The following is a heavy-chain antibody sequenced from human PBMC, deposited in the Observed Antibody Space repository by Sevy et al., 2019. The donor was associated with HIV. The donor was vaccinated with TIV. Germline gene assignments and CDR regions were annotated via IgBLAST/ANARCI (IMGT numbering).Heavy chain of an antibody. CDR2: ISSTSAYI. CDR3: ARAVVEISTWRSDY. J-gene: IGHJ4*02. V-gene: IGHV3-21*05. D-gene: IGHD5-12*01. CDR1: GFTFSSYR. Sequence: GGFLRLSCAASGFTFSSYRMTCVRQAPGKGLEWVSCISSTSAYINYADSVKGRFTISRDNAKNLLYLQMDSLRAEHTAVYYCARAVVEISTWRSDYWGQGTLVTVSS.